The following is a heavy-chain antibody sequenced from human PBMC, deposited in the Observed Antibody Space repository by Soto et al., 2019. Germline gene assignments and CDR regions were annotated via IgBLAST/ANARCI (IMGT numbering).Heavy chain of an antibody. J-gene: IGHJ4*02. CDR3: ARGITMVRGVIPDPFDY. CDR2: IYYSGST. V-gene: IGHV4-39*01. Sequence: SETLSLTCTVSGGSISSSSYYWGWIRQPPGKGLEWIGSIYYSGSTYYNPSLKSRVTISVDTSKNQFSLKLSSVTAADTAVYYCARGITMVRGVIPDPFDYWGQGTLVTVSS. D-gene: IGHD3-10*01. CDR1: GGSISSSSYY.